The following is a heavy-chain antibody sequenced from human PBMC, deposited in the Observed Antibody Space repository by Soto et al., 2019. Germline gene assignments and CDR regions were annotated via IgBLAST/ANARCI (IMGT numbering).Heavy chain of an antibody. CDR3: ARAWVVVTAPDY. V-gene: IGHV1-3*05. Sequence: QVQLVQSGAEEKKPGASVKVSCKASGYTFTSYAMHWVRQAPGQRLEWMGWINAGNGNTKYSQKFHGRVTITRDTSASTAYMELSSLRSEDTAVYYCARAWVVVTAPDYWGQGTVVTVSS. CDR2: INAGNGNT. D-gene: IGHD2-21*02. J-gene: IGHJ4*02. CDR1: GYTFTSYA.